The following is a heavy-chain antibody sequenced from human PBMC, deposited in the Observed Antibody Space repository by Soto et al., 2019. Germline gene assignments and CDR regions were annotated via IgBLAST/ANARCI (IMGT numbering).Heavy chain of an antibody. CDR2: INPSGGST. V-gene: IGHV1-46*01. Sequence: ASVKVSCKASGYTFTSYYMHWVRQAPGQGLEWMGIINPSGGSTSYAQKFQGRVTMTRDTSTSTVYMELSSLRSEDTAVYYCARDARRAAADYYFDYWGQGTLVPVSS. CDR1: GYTFTSYY. CDR3: ARDARRAAADYYFDY. J-gene: IGHJ4*02. D-gene: IGHD6-13*01.